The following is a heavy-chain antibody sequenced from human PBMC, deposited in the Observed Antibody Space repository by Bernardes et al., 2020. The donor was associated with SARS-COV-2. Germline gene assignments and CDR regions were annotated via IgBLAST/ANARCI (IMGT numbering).Heavy chain of an antibody. CDR2: ISAYNGNT. V-gene: IGHV1-18*04. CDR3: ARGLPLPVSIAARYYYYYGMDV. J-gene: IGHJ6*02. CDR1: GYTFTSYG. D-gene: IGHD6-6*01. Sequence: ASVKVSCKASGYTFTSYGISWVRQAPGQGLEWMGWISAYNGNTNYAQKLQGRVTMTTDTSTSTAYMELRSLRSDDTAVYYCARGLPLPVSIAARYYYYYGMDVWGQGTTVTVSS.